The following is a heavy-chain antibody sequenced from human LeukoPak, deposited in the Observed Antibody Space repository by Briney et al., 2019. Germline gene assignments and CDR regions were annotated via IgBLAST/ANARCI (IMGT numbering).Heavy chain of an antibody. CDR2: IHPGDSET. D-gene: IGHD2-15*01. CDR1: GYTFTNYW. CDR3: ARLGYCSGANCYSASHC. Sequence: GESLKISCKGSGYTFTNYWIGWVRQMPGKGLEWMAIIHPGDSETKYSPSFRGQVTISADKSISTAYLQWTSLGASDTAMYYCARLGYCSGANCYSASHCWGQGTLVSVSS. J-gene: IGHJ4*02. V-gene: IGHV5-51*01.